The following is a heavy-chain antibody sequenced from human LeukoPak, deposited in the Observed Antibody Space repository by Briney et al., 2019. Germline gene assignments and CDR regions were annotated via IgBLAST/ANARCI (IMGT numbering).Heavy chain of an antibody. CDR2: IYYSGST. J-gene: IGHJ6*03. CDR1: GGSISSSSYY. CDR3: ARVPPASSTWYYMDV. D-gene: IGHD6-13*01. V-gene: IGHV4-39*07. Sequence: SETLSLTCTVSGGSISSSSYYWGWIRQPPGKGLEWIGTIYYSGSTYYNPSLKSRVTISVDTSKNQFSLKLSSVTAADTAVYYCARVPPASSTWYYMDVWGKGTTVTVSS.